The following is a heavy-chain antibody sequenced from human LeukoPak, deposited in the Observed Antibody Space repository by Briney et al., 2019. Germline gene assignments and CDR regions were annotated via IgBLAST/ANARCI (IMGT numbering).Heavy chain of an antibody. CDR1: GGTFSSYA. CDR2: IIPIFGTA. Sequence: ASVKVSCKASGGTFSSYAISWVRQAPGQGLEWMGGIIPIFGTANYAQKFQGRVTITTDESTSTAYMELSSLRSEDTAVYYCARDGPDAFGIWGQGTMVTVSS. J-gene: IGHJ3*02. CDR3: ARDGPDAFGI. V-gene: IGHV1-69*05.